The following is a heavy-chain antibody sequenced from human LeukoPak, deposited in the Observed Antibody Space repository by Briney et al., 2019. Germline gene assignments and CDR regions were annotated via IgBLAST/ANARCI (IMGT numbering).Heavy chain of an antibody. D-gene: IGHD4-17*01. V-gene: IGHV1-18*01. CDR3: ARDWWYGDYSIRNN. Sequence: ASVKVSCKASGYTFTTYGISWVRQAPGQGLEWMGWISDYNGNTKYAQNFHGRVTVSTDTSTPTAHMALRSLSSDDAAVYYCARDWWYGDYSIRNNWGQGTLVTVSS. J-gene: IGHJ4*02. CDR1: GYTFTTYG. CDR2: ISDYNGNT.